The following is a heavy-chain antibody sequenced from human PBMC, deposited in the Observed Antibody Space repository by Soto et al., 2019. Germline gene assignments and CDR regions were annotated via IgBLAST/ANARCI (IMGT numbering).Heavy chain of an antibody. V-gene: IGHV3-21*01. CDR2: ISSSSSYI. CDR1: GVTFSSYS. CDR3: ARGALRGDSGYDHDAFDI. Sequence: PGCSLRLSCAASGVTFSSYSMNWVRKAPGKGLEWVSSISSSSSYIYYADSVTGRFTISRDNAKTSLYLQMNSLRAEDTAVYYCARGALRGDSGYDHDAFDIWGQGTMVTVSS. J-gene: IGHJ3*02. D-gene: IGHD5-12*01.